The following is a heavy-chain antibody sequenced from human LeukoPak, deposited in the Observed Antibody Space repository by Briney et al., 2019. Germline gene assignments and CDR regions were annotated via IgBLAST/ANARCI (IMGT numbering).Heavy chain of an antibody. D-gene: IGHD6-13*01. J-gene: IGHJ4*02. CDR2: ISGSGGST. CDR3: AKDREAAAGLFDY. CDR1: GFTFSSYA. V-gene: IGHV3-23*01. Sequence: GGSLRLSCAASGFTFSSYAMSWVRQAPGKGLEWVSAISGSGGSTYYADSVKGRFTISRDSSKNTLYLQMNSLRAEDTAVYYCAKDREAAAGLFDYWGQRTLVTVSS.